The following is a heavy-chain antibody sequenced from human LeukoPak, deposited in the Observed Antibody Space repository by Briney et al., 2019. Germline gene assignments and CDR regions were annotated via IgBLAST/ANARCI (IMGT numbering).Heavy chain of an antibody. CDR2: IKAKTDGGTT. CDR3: TTTWGRAAFDF. CDR1: GITFSNAW. Sequence: GGSLRLSCAASGITFSNAWMSWVRQAPGKGLEWLGRIKAKTDGGTTDYAAPVKGRFTISRDDSKNTLFLQMNSLKIEDTAVYYCTTTWGRAAFDFWGQGTKVTVSS. J-gene: IGHJ3*01. D-gene: IGHD7-27*01. V-gene: IGHV3-15*01.